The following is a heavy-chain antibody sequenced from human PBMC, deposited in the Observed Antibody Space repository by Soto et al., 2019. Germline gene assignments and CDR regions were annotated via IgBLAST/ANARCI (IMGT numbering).Heavy chain of an antibody. CDR3: AKASISSWYYFDY. CDR1: GFTVSSNY. J-gene: IGHJ4*02. Sequence: GGSLRLSCAASGFTVSSNYMSWVRQAPGKGLEWVSVIYSGGSTYYADSVKGRFTISRDNSKNTLYLQMNSLRAEDTAVYYCAKASISSWYYFDYWGQGTLVTVSS. V-gene: IGHV3-66*01. D-gene: IGHD6-13*01. CDR2: IYSGGST.